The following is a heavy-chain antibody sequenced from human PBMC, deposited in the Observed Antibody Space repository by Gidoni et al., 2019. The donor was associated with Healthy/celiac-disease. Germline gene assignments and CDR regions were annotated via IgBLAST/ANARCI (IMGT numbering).Heavy chain of an antibody. Sequence: EVQLVESGGGLVQPGRSLRRSSADSGFHFDDYAMHWVRQAPGKGLEWVSGISWNSGSIGYADSVKGRFTISRDNAKNSLYLQMNSLRAEDTALYYCAKGLYPFWSGYFDYWGQGTLVTVSS. CDR2: ISWNSGSI. D-gene: IGHD3-3*01. J-gene: IGHJ4*02. CDR1: GFHFDDYA. V-gene: IGHV3-9*01. CDR3: AKGLYPFWSGYFDY.